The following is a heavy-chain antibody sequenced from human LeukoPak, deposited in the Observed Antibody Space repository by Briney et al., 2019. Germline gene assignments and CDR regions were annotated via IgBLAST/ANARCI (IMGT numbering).Heavy chain of an antibody. Sequence: ASVKVSCKASGYTFTGYYMHWVRQAPGQGLEGMGCINPNSGGTNYAKKFQGRVTMTSDTSISTAYMDLSRVRSDDTAVYYCARERDRGVTAFDIWGQGTMVTVSP. D-gene: IGHD3-10*01. CDR3: ARERDRGVTAFDI. V-gene: IGHV1-2*02. CDR2: INPNSGGT. J-gene: IGHJ3*02. CDR1: GYTFTGYY.